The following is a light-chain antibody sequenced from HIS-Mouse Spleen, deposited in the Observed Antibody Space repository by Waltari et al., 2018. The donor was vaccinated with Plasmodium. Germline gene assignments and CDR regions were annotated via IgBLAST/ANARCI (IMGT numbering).Light chain of an antibody. V-gene: IGKV3D-15*01. Sequence: EVVMTPSPAPPLVSPGETAPPSCTGSQSISSNLAWYQQKPGQAPRLLIYGASTRATGIPARFSGSGSGTEFTLTISSLQSEDFAVYYCQQYDSSPFTFGHGTKVDIK. CDR2: GAS. CDR1: QSISSN. CDR3: QQYDSSPFT. J-gene: IGKJ3*01.